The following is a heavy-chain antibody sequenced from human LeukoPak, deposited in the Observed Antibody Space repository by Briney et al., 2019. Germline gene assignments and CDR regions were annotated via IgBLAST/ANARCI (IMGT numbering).Heavy chain of an antibody. CDR3: ATTHY. CDR2: ISWNSGSI. CDR1: GFTFSSYA. V-gene: IGHV3-9*01. J-gene: IGHJ4*02. Sequence: GGSLRLSCAASGFTFSSYAMHWVRQAPGKGLEWVSGISWNSGSIGYADSVKGRFTISRDNAKNSLYLQMNSLRAEDTALYYCATTHYWGQGTLVTVSS.